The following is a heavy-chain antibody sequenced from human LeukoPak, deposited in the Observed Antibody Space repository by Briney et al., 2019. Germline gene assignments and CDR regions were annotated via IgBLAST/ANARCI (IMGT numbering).Heavy chain of an antibody. J-gene: IGHJ2*01. D-gene: IGHD6-13*01. CDR3: ARDRLEYSSSWYGTNWYFDL. V-gene: IGHV4-59*01. Sequence: SETLFLTCTVSGGSLSSYYWSWIRQPPGKGLEWIGYIYYSGSTNYNPSLKSRVTISVDTSKNQFSLKLSSVTAADTAVYYCARDRLEYSSSWYGTNWYFDLWGRGTLVTVSS. CDR1: GGSLSSYY. CDR2: IYYSGST.